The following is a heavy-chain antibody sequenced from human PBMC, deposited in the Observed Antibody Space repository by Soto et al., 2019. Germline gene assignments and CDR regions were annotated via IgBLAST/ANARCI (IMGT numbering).Heavy chain of an antibody. CDR1: GYSFTDYH. V-gene: IGHV1-2*06. Sequence: QVQLVQSGAEVKKPGASVKVSCKASGYSFTDYHIHWVRQAPGQGLEWLGRINPKSGGTSTAQKFQGRDPRTTDTSISTASMVLTRLTSDDTAIYYCARGDSTDCSNGVCSFFYNHDMDVWGQGTTVTVSS. CDR3: ARGDSTDCSNGVCSFFYNHDMDV. J-gene: IGHJ6*02. D-gene: IGHD2-8*01. CDR2: INPKSGGT.